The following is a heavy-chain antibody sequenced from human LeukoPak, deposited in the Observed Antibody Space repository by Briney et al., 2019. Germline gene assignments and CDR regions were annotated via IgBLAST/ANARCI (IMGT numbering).Heavy chain of an antibody. CDR3: ARDLNFWSGYYSSHWFDP. D-gene: IGHD3-3*01. Sequence: SETLSLTCTVSGGSISNYYWSWIRQSPGKGLEWIGYIYYSGSTHYNPSLKSRVTISVDTSRNQFSLKLSSVTAADTAVYYCARDLNFWSGYYSSHWFDPWGQGTLVTVSS. CDR2: IYYSGST. CDR1: GGSISNYY. V-gene: IGHV4-59*01. J-gene: IGHJ5*02.